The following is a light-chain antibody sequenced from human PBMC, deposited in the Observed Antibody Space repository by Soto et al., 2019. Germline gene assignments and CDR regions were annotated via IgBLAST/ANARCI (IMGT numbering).Light chain of an antibody. J-gene: IGLJ1*01. Sequence: QSVLTQPPSASGSPGQSVTISCTGTSSDVGGYDYVSWYQQHPGKAPKLIIYGVSKRPSGVPGRFSGSKSGDTASLTVSGLQAEDEADYFCSSYAGSQKFVFGTGTKLTVL. V-gene: IGLV2-8*01. CDR3: SSYAGSQKFV. CDR1: SSDVGGYDY. CDR2: GVS.